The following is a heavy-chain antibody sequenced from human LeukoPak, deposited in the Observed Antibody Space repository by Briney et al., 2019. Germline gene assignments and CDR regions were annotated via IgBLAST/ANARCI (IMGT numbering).Heavy chain of an antibody. D-gene: IGHD3-10*01. CDR3: ARDLSPVVRASPMGY. CDR1: GFTFGSYW. J-gene: IGHJ4*02. Sequence: PGGSLRLSCAASGFTFGSYWMTWVRQAPGKGLEWVALITYDGYYKYYSDSVKGRFTISSDTSKNTLYLQMNSLRAEDTAVYYCARDLSPVVRASPMGYWGQGTLVTVSS. V-gene: IGHV3-30*03. CDR2: ITYDGYYK.